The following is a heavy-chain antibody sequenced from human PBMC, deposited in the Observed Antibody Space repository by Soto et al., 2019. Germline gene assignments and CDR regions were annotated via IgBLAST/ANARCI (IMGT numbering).Heavy chain of an antibody. Sequence: QVQLVQSGAEVKKPGASVKVSCKASGYTFTSYGIIWVRQAPGQGLEWMGWINVYNGNTNYAQKLQGRVTMTTDTSTSTAYLDLRSLRSDDTAVYFCARDTSRGEYDYWGQGTRVTVSS. CDR1: GYTFTSYG. CDR3: ARDTSRGEYDY. J-gene: IGHJ4*02. V-gene: IGHV1-18*01. CDR2: INVYNGNT. D-gene: IGHD3-10*01.